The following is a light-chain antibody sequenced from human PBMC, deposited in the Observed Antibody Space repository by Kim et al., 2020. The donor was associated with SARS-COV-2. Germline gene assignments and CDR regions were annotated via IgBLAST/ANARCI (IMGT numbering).Light chain of an antibody. CDR1: QSISSY. V-gene: IGKV1-39*01. CDR2: AAS. CDR3: QQSYSSPPA. Sequence: DIQMTQSPSSLSASVGDRITITCRASQSISSYLNWYQQKPGKAPKLLISAASSLQSGVPSRFSGSGSGTDFTLTISTLQPEDFATYYCQQSYSSPPAFGGGTKVDIK. J-gene: IGKJ4*01.